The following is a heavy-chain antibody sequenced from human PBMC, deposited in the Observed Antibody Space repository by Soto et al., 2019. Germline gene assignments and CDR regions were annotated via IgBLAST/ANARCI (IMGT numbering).Heavy chain of an antibody. CDR3: AHRPRGYSYHFDY. V-gene: IGHV2-5*02. CDR2: IYWDDDE. J-gene: IGHJ4*02. Sequence: QITLKESGPTLVKPTQTLTLTCTFSGFSLTTRGVGVGWIRQPPGKALEWLALIYWDDDEGYSPSLKSRLTITKATSKNQVVLTIINMDPVDTATYYCAHRPRGYSYHFDYWGQGTLVTVSS. D-gene: IGHD5-18*01. CDR1: GFSLTTRGVG.